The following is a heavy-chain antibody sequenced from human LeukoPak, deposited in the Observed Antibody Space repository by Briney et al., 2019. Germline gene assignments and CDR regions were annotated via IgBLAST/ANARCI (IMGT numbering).Heavy chain of an antibody. CDR2: ISSNGGST. Sequence: GGSLRLSCSASGFTFSSYAMHWVRQAPGKGPEYVSAISSNGGSTYYADSVKGRFTISRDNSKNTLYLQMSSLRAEDTAVYYCVKVEGSGSYYRLDYWGQGTLVTVSS. D-gene: IGHD1-26*01. J-gene: IGHJ4*02. V-gene: IGHV3-64D*09. CDR3: VKVEGSGSYYRLDY. CDR1: GFTFSSYA.